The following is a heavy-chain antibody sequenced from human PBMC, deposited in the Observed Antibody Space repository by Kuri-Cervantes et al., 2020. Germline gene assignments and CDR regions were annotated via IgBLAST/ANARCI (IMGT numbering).Heavy chain of an antibody. CDR1: GFTFSSYG. CDR2: MSYDGSNK. V-gene: IGHV3-30*03. J-gene: IGHJ4*02. Sequence: GGSLRLSCAASGFTFSSYGMHWVRQAPGKGLEWVAVMSYDGSNKYYADSVKGRFTISRDNSKNTLYLQMNSLRAEDTAVYYCARDPITIFGVVTHGFDYWGQGTLVTVSS. D-gene: IGHD3-3*01. CDR3: ARDPITIFGVVTHGFDY.